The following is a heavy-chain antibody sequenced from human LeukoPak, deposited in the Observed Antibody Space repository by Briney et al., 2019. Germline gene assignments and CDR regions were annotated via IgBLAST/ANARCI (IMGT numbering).Heavy chain of an antibody. V-gene: IGHV3-9*02. CDR3: AKDTRAFRDGYNWFDY. D-gene: IGHD5-24*01. J-gene: IGHJ4*02. CDR1: GLTSDDYA. CDR2: ISWNSGSI. Sequence: GGSLRLSCAASGLTSDDYAMHWVRQAPGKGLEWISGISWNSGSIGYADSVKGRFTISRDNANNSLYLQMNSLRADDTALYYCAKDTRAFRDGYNWFDYWGQGTLVTVSS.